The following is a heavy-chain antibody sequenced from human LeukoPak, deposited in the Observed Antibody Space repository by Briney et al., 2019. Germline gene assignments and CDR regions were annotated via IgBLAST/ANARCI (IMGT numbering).Heavy chain of an antibody. V-gene: IGHV4-4*02. CDR3: ARDGGNYEDYMDV. CDR1: GGSISSSNW. CDR2: IYHSGST. J-gene: IGHJ6*03. D-gene: IGHD4-11*01. Sequence: SETLSLTCAVSGGSISSSNWWSWVRQPPGKGLEWIGEIYHSGSTNYNPSLKSRVTISVDKSKNQFSLKLSSVTAADTAVYYCARDGGNYEDYMDVWGKGTTVTVSS.